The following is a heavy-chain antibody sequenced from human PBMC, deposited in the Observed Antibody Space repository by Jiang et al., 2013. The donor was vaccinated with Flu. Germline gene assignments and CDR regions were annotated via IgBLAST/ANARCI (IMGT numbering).Heavy chain of an antibody. Sequence: GLVKPSETLSLTCTVSGGSISSYYWSWIRQPPGKGLEWIGYIYYSGSTNYNPSLKSRVTISVDTSKNQFSLKLSSVTAADTAVYYCARGPYGDYEDYYYGMDVWGKGTTVTVSS. D-gene: IGHD4-17*01. CDR2: IYYSGST. CDR1: GGSISSYY. V-gene: IGHV4-59*08. J-gene: IGHJ6*04. CDR3: ARGPYGDYEDYYYGMDV.